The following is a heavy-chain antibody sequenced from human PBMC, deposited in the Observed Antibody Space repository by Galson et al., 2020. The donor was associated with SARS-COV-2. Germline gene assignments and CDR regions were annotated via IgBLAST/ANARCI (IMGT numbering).Heavy chain of an antibody. J-gene: IGHJ6*03. D-gene: IGHD7-27*01. CDR1: GGTFGSYA. CDR3: TRGGWGREEHYHYYYMDV. Sequence: SVKVSCKASGGTFGSYAISWVRQVPGQGLEWMGGIIPILGTTNYAQKFQGRVTVTADKSTSTAYMELSSLRSDDTAVYYCTRGGWGREEHYHYYYMDVWGKGTTVTVSS. V-gene: IGHV1-69*10. CDR2: IIPILGTT.